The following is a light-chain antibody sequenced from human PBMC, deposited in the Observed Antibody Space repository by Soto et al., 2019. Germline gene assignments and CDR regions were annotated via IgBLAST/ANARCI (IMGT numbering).Light chain of an antibody. Sequence: DIVMTQSPDSLAVSLGERATINCKSSQSVLYSSNSKNYLAWYQQKPGQPPKLLIYWASTRESGVPDRFSGSGSGTDFTLTISSLLAEDVAVYYCQQYYSTPVTFGPGTKVDIK. CDR3: QQYYSTPVT. J-gene: IGKJ3*01. CDR2: WAS. CDR1: QSVLYSSNSKNY. V-gene: IGKV4-1*01.